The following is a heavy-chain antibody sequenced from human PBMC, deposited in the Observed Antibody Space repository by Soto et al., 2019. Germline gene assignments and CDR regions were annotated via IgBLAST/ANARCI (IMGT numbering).Heavy chain of an antibody. CDR2: IIPMFGTP. CDR3: ANIEYSSSSLSGIAGX. D-gene: IGHD6-6*01. V-gene: IGHV1-69*13. Sequence: ASVKVSCKASGVTFNRQDMRWVRQAPGQGLEWMGGIIPMFGTPHYAEKFQDRVTITADESTGTAYLELSSLTSEDTAVYYCANIEYSSSSLSGIAGXWGQGNLVTV. CDR1: GVTFNRQD. J-gene: IGHJ4*02.